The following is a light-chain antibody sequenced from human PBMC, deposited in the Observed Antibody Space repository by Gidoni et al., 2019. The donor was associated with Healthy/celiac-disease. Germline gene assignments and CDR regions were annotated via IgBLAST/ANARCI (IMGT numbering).Light chain of an antibody. Sequence: IVLTQSPLSLPVTPGEPASISCRSSQSLLHSNGYNYLDWYLQKPGQSPQLLIYLGSNRASGVPDRFSGSGSGTDFTLKISRVEAEDVGVYYCMQALQSPRFTFXHXTKVEIK. J-gene: IGKJ3*01. CDR3: MQALQSPRFT. CDR2: LGS. CDR1: QSLLHSNGYNY. V-gene: IGKV2-28*01.